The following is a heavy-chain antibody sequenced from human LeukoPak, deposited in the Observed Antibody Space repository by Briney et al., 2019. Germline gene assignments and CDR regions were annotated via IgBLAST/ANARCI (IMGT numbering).Heavy chain of an antibody. V-gene: IGHV3-64D*06. CDR3: VRCYGSGSYTDY. CDR1: GFTFSSYA. J-gene: IGHJ4*02. D-gene: IGHD3-10*01. CDR2: ISSNGGST. Sequence: PGGSLTLSCSASGFTFSSYAMHWLRQAPGKGLEYVSAISSNGGSTCYADSVKGRFTISRDNSKNTLYLQMSSLRAEDTAVYYCVRCYGSGSYTDYWGQGTLVTVSS.